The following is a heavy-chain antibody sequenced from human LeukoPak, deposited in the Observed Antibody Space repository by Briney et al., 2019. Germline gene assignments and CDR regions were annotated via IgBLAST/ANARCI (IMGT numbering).Heavy chain of an antibody. J-gene: IGHJ4*02. CDR2: VSGSGGST. CDR1: GFTFSSYA. Sequence: GGSLRLSCAASGFTFSSYAMSWVRQAPGKGLEWVSAVSGSGGSTYYADSVKGRFTISRDNSKNTLYLQMNSLRAEDTAVYYCAKGGEGGYNRDWGQGTLVTVSS. V-gene: IGHV3-23*01. CDR3: AKGGEGGYNRD. D-gene: IGHD1-14*01.